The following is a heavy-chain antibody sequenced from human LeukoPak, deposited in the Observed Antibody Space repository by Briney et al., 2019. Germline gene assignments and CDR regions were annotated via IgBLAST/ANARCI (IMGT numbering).Heavy chain of an antibody. V-gene: IGHV4-34*01. D-gene: IGHD2-21*02. Sequence: SETLSLTCAVYGGSFSGYYWSWIRQPPGKGLEWIGEINHSGSTNYNPSPKSRVTISVDTSKNQFSLKLSSVTAADTAVYYCASLCGGDCYSLSTDYYYYGMDVWGQGTTVTVSS. CDR1: GGSFSGYY. CDR3: ASLCGGDCYSLSTDYYYYGMDV. CDR2: INHSGST. J-gene: IGHJ6*02.